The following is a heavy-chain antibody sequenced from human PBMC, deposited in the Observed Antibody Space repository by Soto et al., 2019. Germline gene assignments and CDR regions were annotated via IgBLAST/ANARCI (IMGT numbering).Heavy chain of an antibody. V-gene: IGHV3-73*01. CDR1: GFTFSGSA. Sequence: LRLSCAASGFTFSGSAIHWVRQASGKGLEWVGRIRSKANSYATAYAASVKGRFTISRDDSKNTAYLQMNSLRVDDTAVYYCARDFIVGAPDYFDYWGQGTLVTVSS. J-gene: IGHJ4*02. CDR3: ARDFIVGAPDYFDY. D-gene: IGHD1-26*01. CDR2: IRSKANSYAT.